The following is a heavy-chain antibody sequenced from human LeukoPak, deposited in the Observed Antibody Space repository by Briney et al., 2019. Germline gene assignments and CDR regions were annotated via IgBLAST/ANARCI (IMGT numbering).Heavy chain of an antibody. J-gene: IGHJ3*02. Sequence: GGSLRLSCAASGFTFSSYWMSWVRKAPGKGLVWVANIKQDGSEKYYVVSVKGRFTIYRDNAKTSLYLQMNSLRDEDTAVYYCARDRYPTIFGVARHKEGAFDIWGQGTMVTVSS. CDR3: ARDRYPTIFGVARHKEGAFDI. CDR2: IKQDGSEK. D-gene: IGHD3-3*01. V-gene: IGHV3-7*05. CDR1: GFTFSSYW.